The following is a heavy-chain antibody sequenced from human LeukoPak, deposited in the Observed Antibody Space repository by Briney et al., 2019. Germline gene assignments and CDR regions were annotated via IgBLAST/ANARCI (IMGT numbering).Heavy chain of an antibody. Sequence: GGSLRLSCAASGFTFSSFGMNWVRQAPGKGLEGVAVIWYDGSNKYYADSVKGRFTISRDNSKNTLYLQMNSLRAEDTAVYYCAKLGEYCSSTSCYTRSYYYYYYMDVWGKGTAVTVSS. CDR1: GFTFSSFG. J-gene: IGHJ6*03. D-gene: IGHD2-2*02. V-gene: IGHV3-30*02. CDR2: IWYDGSNK. CDR3: AKLGEYCSSTSCYTRSYYYYYYMDV.